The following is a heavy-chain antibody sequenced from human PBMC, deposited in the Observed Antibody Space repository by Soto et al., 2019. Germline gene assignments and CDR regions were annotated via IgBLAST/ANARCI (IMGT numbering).Heavy chain of an antibody. Sequence: GGSLRLSCAASGFTFSSYAMHWVRQAPGKGLEWVAVISYDGSNKYYADSVKGRFTISRDNSKNTLYLQMNSLRAEDTAVYYCARDTYGDYPGYYYYGMDVWGQGTTVTVSS. D-gene: IGHD4-17*01. CDR1: GFTFSSYA. CDR2: ISYDGSNK. CDR3: ARDTYGDYPGYYYYGMDV. V-gene: IGHV3-30-3*01. J-gene: IGHJ6*02.